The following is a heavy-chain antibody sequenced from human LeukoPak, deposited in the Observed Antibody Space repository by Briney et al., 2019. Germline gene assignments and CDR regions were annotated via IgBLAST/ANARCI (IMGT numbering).Heavy chain of an antibody. CDR3: ARDRSDIVVVPAATAPDY. CDR2: IWYDGSNK. V-gene: IGHV3-33*08. CDR1: GFTVSSYG. Sequence: GGSLRLSCAASGFTVSSYGMHWVRQAPGKGLEWVAVIWYDGSNKYYADSVKGRFTISRDNSKNTLYLQMNSLRAEDTAVYYCARDRSDIVVVPAATAPDYWGQGTLVTVSS. J-gene: IGHJ4*02. D-gene: IGHD2-2*01.